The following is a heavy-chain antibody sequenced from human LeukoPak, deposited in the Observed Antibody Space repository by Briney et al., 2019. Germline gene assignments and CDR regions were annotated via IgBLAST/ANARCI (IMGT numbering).Heavy chain of an antibody. Sequence: PSETLSLTCAVYGGSFSGYYWSWIRQLPGKGLEWIGEINHSGSTNYNPSLKSRVTISVDTSKNQFSLKLSSVTAADTAVYYCARARTMVRGVIIKPYYGMDVWGKGTTVTVSS. J-gene: IGHJ6*04. V-gene: IGHV4-34*01. CDR3: ARARTMVRGVIIKPYYGMDV. CDR1: GGSFSGYY. D-gene: IGHD3-10*01. CDR2: INHSGST.